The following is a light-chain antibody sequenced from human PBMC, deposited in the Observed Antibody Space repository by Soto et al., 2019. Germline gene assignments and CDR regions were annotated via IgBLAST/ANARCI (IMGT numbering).Light chain of an antibody. CDR2: GSS. CDR3: QQYGTSPPT. V-gene: IGKV3-20*01. CDR1: QNLGSSF. J-gene: IGKJ1*01. Sequence: EVVLTQSPGTLSLSPGERATLSCRASQNLGSSFLAWYQHRPGQAPRLLVYGSSSRASGLPDRFSGCGSGTDFTLTISRLEPEDFAMYYCQQYGTSPPTFGQGTKVEFK.